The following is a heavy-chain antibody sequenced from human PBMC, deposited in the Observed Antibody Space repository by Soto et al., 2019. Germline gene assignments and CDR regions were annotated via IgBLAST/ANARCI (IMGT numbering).Heavy chain of an antibody. V-gene: IGHV3-23*01. CDR2: ISGSGGST. J-gene: IGHJ3*02. Sequence: PGGSLRLSCAASGFTFSSYAMGWVRQAPGKGLEWVSAISGSGGSTYYADSVKGRFTISRDNSKNTLYLQMNSLRAEDTAVYYCAGWQVAGTVPAFDIWGQGTMVTVAS. CDR3: AGWQVAGTVPAFDI. D-gene: IGHD6-19*01. CDR1: GFTFSSYA.